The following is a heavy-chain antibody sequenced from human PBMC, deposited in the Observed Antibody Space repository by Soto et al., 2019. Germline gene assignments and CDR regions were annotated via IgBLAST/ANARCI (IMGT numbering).Heavy chain of an antibody. D-gene: IGHD3-10*01. CDR2: ISYDGSNK. J-gene: IGHJ4*02. CDR1: GFPFTAYG. Sequence: QVHLVESGGGVVQPGRSLRLSCAASGFPFTAYGMHWVREGPGKGLEWVAVISYDGSNKFYADSVMGRFTISRDNSKNTLYLQMNSLRPEDTALYYCVGGQYYFDYRGQGTLVTVSS. V-gene: IGHV3-30*03. CDR3: VGGQYYFDY.